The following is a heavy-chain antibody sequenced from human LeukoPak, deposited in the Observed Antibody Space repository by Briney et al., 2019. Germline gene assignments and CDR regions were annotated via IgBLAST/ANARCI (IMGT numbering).Heavy chain of an antibody. V-gene: IGHV4-4*07. CDR1: GGSINSYF. CDR3: ARHRVAPSYFDY. CDR2: IYSSGST. Sequence: SETLSLTCAVSGGSINSYFWSWIRQPAGKGLEWVGRIYSSGSTNYNPSLKSRVTISVDTSKNQFFLKLSSVTAADTAVYYCARHRVAPSYFDYWGQGTLVTVSS. D-gene: IGHD2-15*01. J-gene: IGHJ4*02.